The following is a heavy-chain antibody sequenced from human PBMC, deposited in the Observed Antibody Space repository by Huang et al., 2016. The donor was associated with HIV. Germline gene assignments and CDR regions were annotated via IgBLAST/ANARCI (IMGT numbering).Heavy chain of an antibody. Sequence: QVQLQESGPGLVKPSETLSLTCTVSGGSMSSYYWSWIRQPPGKGLECIGYIYDSGSTNYNPSLKSRVTISVDTSKNQFSLRLSSVTAADTAVYYCASASIAARRWFDPWGQGSLVTVSS. V-gene: IGHV4-59*01. CDR3: ASASIAARRWFDP. CDR2: IYDSGST. CDR1: GGSMSSYY. J-gene: IGHJ5*02. D-gene: IGHD6-6*01.